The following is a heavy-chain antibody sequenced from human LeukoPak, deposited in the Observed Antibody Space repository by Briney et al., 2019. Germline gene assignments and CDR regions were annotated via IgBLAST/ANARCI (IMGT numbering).Heavy chain of an antibody. CDR3: ARGILPFDY. D-gene: IGHD2-21*01. Sequence: SETLSLTCTVSGGSISSSSYYWGWIRQPPGKGLEWIVYIYYSGSTNYNPSLKSRVTISVDTSKNQFSLKLSSVTAADTAVYYCARGILPFDYWGQGTLVTVSS. V-gene: IGHV4-61*05. CDR2: IYYSGST. CDR1: GGSISSSSYY. J-gene: IGHJ4*02.